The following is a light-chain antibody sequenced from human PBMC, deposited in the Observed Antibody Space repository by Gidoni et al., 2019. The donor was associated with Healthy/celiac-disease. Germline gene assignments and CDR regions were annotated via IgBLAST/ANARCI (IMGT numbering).Light chain of an antibody. CDR2: DVS. J-gene: IGLJ2*01. Sequence: QSALTQPAPVSGSPGQSITFSCTGTSSDVGGYNYVSWYQQHPGKAPKLTIYDVSNRPSGVSNRFSGSKSGNTASLTISGLQAEDEADYYCSSYTSSSTDVVFGGGTKLTVL. V-gene: IGLV2-14*03. CDR3: SSYTSSSTDVV. CDR1: SSDVGGYNY.